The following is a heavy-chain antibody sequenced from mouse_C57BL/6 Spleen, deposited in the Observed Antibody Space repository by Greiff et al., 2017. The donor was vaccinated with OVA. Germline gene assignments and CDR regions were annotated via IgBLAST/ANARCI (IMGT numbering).Heavy chain of an antibody. J-gene: IGHJ1*03. D-gene: IGHD1-1*01. V-gene: IGHV1-80*01. CDR3: ATNAITTVVAHWYFDV. CDR2: IYPGDGDT. Sequence: QVQLKESGAELVKPGASVKISCKASGYAFSSYWMNWVKQRPGKGLEWIGQIYPGDGDTNYNGKSKGKATLTADKSSSTAYMQLSSLTSEDSAVYFCATNAITTVVAHWYFDVWGTGTTVTVSS. CDR1: GYAFSSYW.